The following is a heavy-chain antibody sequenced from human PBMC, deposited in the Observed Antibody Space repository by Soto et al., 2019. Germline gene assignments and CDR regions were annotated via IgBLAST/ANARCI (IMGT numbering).Heavy chain of an antibody. CDR2: ISIASSTI. J-gene: IGHJ4*02. Sequence: PGGSLRLSCAASGFTFSDYYMGWIRQAPGRGLEWLSYISIASSTIYYADSVKGRFSISRDNAKNSLYLQLSSLRAEDTAVYFCARERARVFDSWGQGTLVTVSS. V-gene: IGHV3-11*01. CDR1: GFTFSDYY. CDR3: ARERARVFDS.